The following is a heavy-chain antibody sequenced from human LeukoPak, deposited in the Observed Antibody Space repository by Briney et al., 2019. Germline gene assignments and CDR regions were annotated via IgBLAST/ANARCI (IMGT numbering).Heavy chain of an antibody. CDR1: ARSTSSSSYY. CDR3: ARQRGSSWDYYYYYYIDV. J-gene: IGHJ6*03. D-gene: IGHD6-6*01. V-gene: IGHV4-39*01. CDR2: IYYSGST. Sequence: PETLSLTSTVAARSTSSSSYYWGWIRQPPGKGLERTGSIYYSGSTYYNPSFKSRVTISVDTSKNQFSLKLSSVTAADTAVYYCARQRGSSWDYYYYYYIDVWGKGTTVTVSS.